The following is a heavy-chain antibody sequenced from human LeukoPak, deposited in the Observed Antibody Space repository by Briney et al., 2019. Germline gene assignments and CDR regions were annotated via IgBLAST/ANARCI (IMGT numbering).Heavy chain of an antibody. J-gene: IGHJ3*02. CDR2: ISYDGSNK. V-gene: IGHV3-30-3*01. Sequence: GGSLRLSCAASGFTFSSYAMHWVRQAPGKGLEWVAVISYDGSNKYYADSVKGRFTISRDNSKNTLYLQMNSLRAEDTAVYYCARGTRYNWNGAFDIWGQGTMVTVSS. D-gene: IGHD1-1*01. CDR3: ARGTRYNWNGAFDI. CDR1: GFTFSSYA.